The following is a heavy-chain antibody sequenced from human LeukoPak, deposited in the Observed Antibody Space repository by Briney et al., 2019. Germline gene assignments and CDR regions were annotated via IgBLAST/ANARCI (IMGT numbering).Heavy chain of an antibody. CDR2: MYYTGST. CDR3: ARHLYPRHYFDY. D-gene: IGHD2-2*01. CDR1: GGSISSGDYY. Sequence: SQALSLTCTVSGGSISSGDYYWSWIRQPPGKGLEWIGYMYYTGSTYYNPSLKSRVTISVDTSKNQFSLKLSSVTAADTAVYYCARHLYPRHYFDYWGQGTLVTVSS. J-gene: IGHJ4*02. V-gene: IGHV4-30-4*08.